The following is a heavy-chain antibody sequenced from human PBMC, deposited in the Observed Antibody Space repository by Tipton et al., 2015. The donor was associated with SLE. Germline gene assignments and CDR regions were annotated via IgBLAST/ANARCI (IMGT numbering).Heavy chain of an antibody. J-gene: IGHJ6*03. CDR1: GFTFSSYS. CDR3: ARDGGRAEWFPNYYYYMDV. CDR2: ISSSSSYI. Sequence: QLVQSGGGLVKPGGSLRLSCAASGFTFSSYSMNWVRQAPGKGLEWVSPISSSSSYIYYADSVKGRFTISRDNAKNSLYLQMNSLRAEDTAVYYCARDGGRAEWFPNYYYYMDVWGKGTTVTVSS. D-gene: IGHD3-3*01. V-gene: IGHV3-21*01.